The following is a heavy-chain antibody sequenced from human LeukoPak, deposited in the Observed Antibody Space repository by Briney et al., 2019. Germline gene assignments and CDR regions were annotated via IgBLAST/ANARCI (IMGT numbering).Heavy chain of an antibody. Sequence: SETLSLTCTVSGGSISSYYWSWIRQPPGKGLELIGYIYYSGSTNYNPSLKSRVTISVDTSKNQFSLKLSSVTAADTAVYYCARVWSSSWSKEAPYYFDYWGQGTLVTVSS. D-gene: IGHD6-13*01. V-gene: IGHV4-59*01. CDR1: GGSISSYY. CDR2: IYYSGST. CDR3: ARVWSSSWSKEAPYYFDY. J-gene: IGHJ4*02.